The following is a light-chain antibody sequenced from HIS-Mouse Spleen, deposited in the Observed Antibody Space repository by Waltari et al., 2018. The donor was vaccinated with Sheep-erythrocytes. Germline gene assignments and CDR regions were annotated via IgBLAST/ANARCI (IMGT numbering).Light chain of an antibody. V-gene: IGLV2-11*01. CDR1: SSDVGGYNY. CDR3: CSYAGSYNHV. Sequence: QSALTQPRSVSGSPGQSVTISCTGTSSDVGGYNYVPWYQQHPGKAPKLMLYDVSKPPSGVPDRFSGSKSGNTASLTISGLQAEDEADYYCCSYAGSYNHVFATGTKVTVL. J-gene: IGLJ1*01. CDR2: DVS.